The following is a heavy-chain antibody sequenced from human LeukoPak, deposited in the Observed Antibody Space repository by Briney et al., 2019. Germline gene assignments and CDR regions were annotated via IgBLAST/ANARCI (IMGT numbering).Heavy chain of an antibody. J-gene: IGHJ4*02. CDR1: GFTFSSYG. V-gene: IGHV3-30*19. Sequence: QSGRSLRLSCAASGFTFSSYGMHWVRQAPGKGLEWVAVIWYDGSNKYYADSVKGRITISRDNSKNTVYLQMNSLRGEGTAVYYCARDSTWIQDFWGQGTLVTVSS. CDR3: ARDSTWIQDF. D-gene: IGHD5-18*01. CDR2: IWYDGSNK.